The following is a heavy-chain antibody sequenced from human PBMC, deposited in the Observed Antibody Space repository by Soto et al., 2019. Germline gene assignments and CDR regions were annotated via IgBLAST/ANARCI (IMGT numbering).Heavy chain of an antibody. V-gene: IGHV2-26*01. CDR1: GFSLSNARMG. CDR3: VSYSSGWYGFDY. Sequence: GSGPTLVNPTETLTLTCTVSGFSLSNARMGVSWIRQPPGKALEWLAHIFSNDEKSYSTSLKSRLTISKDTSKSQVVLTMTNMDPVDTATYYCVSYSSGWYGFDYWGQGTLVTVSS. CDR2: IFSNDEK. J-gene: IGHJ4*02. D-gene: IGHD6-19*01.